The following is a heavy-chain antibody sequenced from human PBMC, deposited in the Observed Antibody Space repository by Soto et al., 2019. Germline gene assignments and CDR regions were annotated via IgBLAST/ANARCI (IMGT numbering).Heavy chain of an antibody. CDR3: ARGILRPNHYMDV. D-gene: IGHD1-26*01. CDR2: IYDSGSA. Sequence: LTWIRQHPGKGLEWMGYIYDSGSAFYNPSLKSRVTMSVDTSKNQFSLNLRSVTAADTAVFYCARGILRPNHYMDVWGKGTAVAGSS. V-gene: IGHV4-31*02. J-gene: IGHJ6*03.